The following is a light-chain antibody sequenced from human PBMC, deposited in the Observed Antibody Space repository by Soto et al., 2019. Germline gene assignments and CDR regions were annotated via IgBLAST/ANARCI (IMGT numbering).Light chain of an antibody. Sequence: QSALTQPRSVSGSPGQSVTISCNGTSSDVGGYNYVSWYQQHPGEAPKLMIYDVTKRPSGVPDRFAGSKSGNTASLTISGLQAEDEADYYCCSYAGSYSWVFGGGTKLTVL. V-gene: IGLV2-11*01. CDR3: CSYAGSYSWV. CDR1: SSDVGGYNY. CDR2: DVT. J-gene: IGLJ3*02.